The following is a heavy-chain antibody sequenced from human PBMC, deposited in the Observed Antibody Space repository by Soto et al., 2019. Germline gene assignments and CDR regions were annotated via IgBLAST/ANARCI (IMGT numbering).Heavy chain of an antibody. Sequence: EVQLLESGGGLVQPGGSLRLSCAASGFTFSSYAMSWVRQAPGKGLEWVSAISGSGGSTYYADSVKGRFTISRDNSKNTLYLQMNSMRAEDTAVYYCAKDVRAITIFGVAWEHDAFDIWGQGTMVTVSS. V-gene: IGHV3-23*01. CDR3: AKDVRAITIFGVAWEHDAFDI. J-gene: IGHJ3*02. CDR2: ISGSGGST. CDR1: GFTFSSYA. D-gene: IGHD3-3*01.